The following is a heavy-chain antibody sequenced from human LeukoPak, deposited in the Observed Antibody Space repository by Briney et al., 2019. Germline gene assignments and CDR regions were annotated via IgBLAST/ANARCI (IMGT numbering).Heavy chain of an antibody. CDR2: IWYDGSNK. Sequence: PGGSLRLSCAASGFTFNSYGMHWVRQAPGKGLEWVALIWYDGSNKYYADSVKGRFTISRDNSKNTLYLQMNSLRAEDTAVYYCAKDPDMLTVYYSPGYMDVWGKGTTVTVSS. V-gene: IGHV3-33*06. J-gene: IGHJ6*03. D-gene: IGHD3-9*01. CDR3: AKDPDMLTVYYSPGYMDV. CDR1: GFTFNSYG.